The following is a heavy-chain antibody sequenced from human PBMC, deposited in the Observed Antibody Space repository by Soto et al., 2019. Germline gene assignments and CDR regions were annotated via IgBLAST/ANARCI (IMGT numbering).Heavy chain of an antibody. CDR3: ARESAYYYDSSGYPTTTIDY. Sequence: PSETLSLTWTVSGGSISSYYWIWIRQPPGKGLEWIGYIYYSGSTNYNPSLKSRVTISVDTSKNQFSLKLSSVTAADTAVYYCARESAYYYDSSGYPTTTIDYWGQGTLVTVSS. CDR2: IYYSGST. J-gene: IGHJ4*02. CDR1: GGSISSYY. V-gene: IGHV4-59*01. D-gene: IGHD3-22*01.